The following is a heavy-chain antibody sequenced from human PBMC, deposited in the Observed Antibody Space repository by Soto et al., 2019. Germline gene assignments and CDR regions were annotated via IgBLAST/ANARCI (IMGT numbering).Heavy chain of an antibody. J-gene: IGHJ4*02. D-gene: IGHD2-2*01. CDR2: ISPSGDAT. CDR3: ATLDPGYCSSASCRDFDY. V-gene: IGHV3-23*01. CDR1: GFTLSRYS. Sequence: PGGSLRLSCVDSGFTLSRYSMIWVRQAPGKGLEWVSSISPSGDATYYADYVKGRFSISRDNPKNTMYLQMNSLRAEDTAVYYCATLDPGYCSSASCRDFDYWGQGTLVTVSS.